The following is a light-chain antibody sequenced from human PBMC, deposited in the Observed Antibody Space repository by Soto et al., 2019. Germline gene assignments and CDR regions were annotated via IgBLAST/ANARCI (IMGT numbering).Light chain of an antibody. CDR1: SSNIGAGYD. V-gene: IGLV1-40*01. CDR3: QSYDSSLSGLGV. Sequence: QSVLTQPPSVSGAPGQRVTISCTGSSSNIGAGYDVHWYQQLPGTAPKLLIYGNSNRPSGVPDRFSGSKSGTSASLAITGLQAEDEADYYCQSYDSSLSGLGVFGGGTKVPS. CDR2: GNS. J-gene: IGLJ2*01.